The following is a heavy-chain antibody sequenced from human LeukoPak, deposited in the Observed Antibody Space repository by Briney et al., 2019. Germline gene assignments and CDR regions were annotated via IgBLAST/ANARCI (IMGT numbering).Heavy chain of an antibody. Sequence: SETLSLTCTVSGHSISTYYWSWIRQPPGKGLEWIGYVYYSGNTNLNPSLTSRVTLSINTSKNQFSLKLSSVTAADTAVYYCARVGSGNFDSWGQGTLVTVSS. J-gene: IGHJ4*02. D-gene: IGHD1-26*01. CDR1: GHSISTYY. CDR3: ARVGSGNFDS. V-gene: IGHV4-59*01. CDR2: VYYSGNT.